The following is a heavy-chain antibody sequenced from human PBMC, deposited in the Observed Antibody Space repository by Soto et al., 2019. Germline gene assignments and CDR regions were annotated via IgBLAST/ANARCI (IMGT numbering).Heavy chain of an antibody. V-gene: IGHV1-3*01. CDR3: ARALPGDSSSLEVWFDP. CDR1: GYTFTSYA. Sequence: GASVKVSCKASGYTFTSYAMHWVRQAPGQRHEWMGWINAGNGNTKYSQKFQGRVTITRDTSASTAYMELSRLRSEDTAVYYCARALPGDSSSLEVWFDPLGQGTLVTVSS. CDR2: INAGNGNT. D-gene: IGHD6-6*01. J-gene: IGHJ5*01.